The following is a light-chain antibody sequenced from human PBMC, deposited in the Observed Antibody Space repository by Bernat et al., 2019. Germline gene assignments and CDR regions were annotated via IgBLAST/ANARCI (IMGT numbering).Light chain of an antibody. CDR3: QHLNSFPIT. V-gene: IGKV1-9*01. CDR2: GAS. J-gene: IGKJ5*01. CDR1: QIIGTY. Sequence: DIQLTQSPSFLSASVGDRVTITCRASQIIGTYLALYQQIPGKAPKLLIYGASTLQSGVPSRFSGSGVGTDFTLTISRLQPEDFATYYCQHLNSFPITFGQGTRLE.